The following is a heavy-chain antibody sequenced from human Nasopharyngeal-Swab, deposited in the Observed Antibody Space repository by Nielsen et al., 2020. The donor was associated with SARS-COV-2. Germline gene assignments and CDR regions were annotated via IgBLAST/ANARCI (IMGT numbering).Heavy chain of an antibody. D-gene: IGHD1/OR15-1a*01. CDR3: AAIVGNI. J-gene: IGHJ4*02. Sequence: AISGSGGSTYYADSVKGRFTISRDNSKNTLYLQMNSLRAEDTAVYYCAAIVGNIWGRGTLVTVSS. V-gene: IGHV3-23*01. CDR2: ISGSGGST.